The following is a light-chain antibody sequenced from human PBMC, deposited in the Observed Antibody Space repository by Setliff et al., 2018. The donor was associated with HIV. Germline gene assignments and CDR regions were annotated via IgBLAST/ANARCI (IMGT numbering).Light chain of an antibody. CDR1: QSLMQLGGTTF. CDR2: EVS. V-gene: IGKV2-29*03. J-gene: IGKJ2*01. Sequence: DVLMTQTPLSLSVTPGQTASISCKSSQSLMQLGGTTFLYWYFQRAGQSPQPLIFEVSRRFSGVPHRITGSGSGTDFTLTISRVEAADAGTYYCMEGRYLYTFGQGTKVDIK. CDR3: MEGRYLYT.